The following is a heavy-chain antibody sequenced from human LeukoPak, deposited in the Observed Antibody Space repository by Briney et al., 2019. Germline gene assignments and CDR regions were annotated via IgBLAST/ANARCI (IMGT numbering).Heavy chain of an antibody. CDR3: ARDRDYDDSSGLDY. D-gene: IGHD3-22*01. Sequence: GGSLRLSCAASGFTFRAYAMHWVGQAPGKGLEWVAIISSDGSNMYDADSVKGRFTISRDNSKNTLYLQMNSLTTEDTAVYYCARDRDYDDSSGLDYWGQGTLVTVSS. CDR1: GFTFRAYA. CDR2: ISSDGSNM. J-gene: IGHJ4*02. V-gene: IGHV3-30*04.